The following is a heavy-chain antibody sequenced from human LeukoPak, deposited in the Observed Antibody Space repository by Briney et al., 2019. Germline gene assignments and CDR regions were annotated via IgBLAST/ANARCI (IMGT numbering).Heavy chain of an antibody. CDR1: GGSFSGYY. Sequence: SETLSLTCGVYGGSFSGYYYNWIRQSPGKGLEWIAEINHLGSTNYNPSLKSRVAISIDTSKSQFSLRLSSVTAADTAVYYCARGGYNIDWMKDAPDNWGQGTLVIVSS. D-gene: IGHD3-9*01. V-gene: IGHV4-34*01. J-gene: IGHJ4*02. CDR3: ARGGYNIDWMKDAPDN. CDR2: INHLGST.